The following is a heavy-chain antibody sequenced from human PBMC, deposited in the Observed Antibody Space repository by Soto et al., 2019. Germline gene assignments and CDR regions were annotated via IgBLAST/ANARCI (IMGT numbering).Heavy chain of an antibody. CDR2: IGTAGDT. V-gene: IGHV3-13*01. Sequence: EVQLVESGGGLVQPGGSLRLSCAASGFTFSSYDMHWVRQATGKGLEWVSAIGTAGDTYYPGSVKGRFTISRENAKNSLYLQRNSLRAGDTAVYYCARWGSGHGFDYWGQGTLVTVSS. CDR1: GFTFSSYD. D-gene: IGHD7-27*01. CDR3: ARWGSGHGFDY. J-gene: IGHJ4*02.